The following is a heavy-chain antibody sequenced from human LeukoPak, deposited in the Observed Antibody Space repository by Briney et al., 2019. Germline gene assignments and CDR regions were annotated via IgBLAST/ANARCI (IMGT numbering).Heavy chain of an antibody. V-gene: IGHV4-39*07. CDR2: IYYSGST. J-gene: IGHJ4*02. D-gene: IGHD5-24*01. Sequence: SETLSLTCTVSGGSISSSSYSWGWIRQPPGKGLEWIGSIYYSGSTNYNPSLKSRVTISVDTSKNQFSLKLTSVTAADTAVYYCARGRGRDGDNLTSWGQGTLVTVSS. CDR1: GGSISSSSYS. CDR3: ARGRGRDGDNLTS.